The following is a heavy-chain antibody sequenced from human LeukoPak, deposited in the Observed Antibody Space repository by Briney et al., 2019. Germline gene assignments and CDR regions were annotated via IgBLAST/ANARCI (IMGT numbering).Heavy chain of an antibody. CDR1: GGSISSYY. Sequence: PSETLSLTCTVSGGSISSYYWSWIRQPPGKGREWIGYIYYSGSTNYNPSRRSRATISVDTSKTQFSLKLSSVTAADTAVYYCARGIVIVPAAIRRWWFDPWGQGTLVTVSS. V-gene: IGHV4-59*01. D-gene: IGHD2-2*02. CDR2: IYYSGST. CDR3: ARGIVIVPAAIRRWWFDP. J-gene: IGHJ5*02.